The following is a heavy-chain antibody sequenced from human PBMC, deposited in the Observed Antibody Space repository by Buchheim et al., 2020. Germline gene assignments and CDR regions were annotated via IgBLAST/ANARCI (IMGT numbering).Heavy chain of an antibody. J-gene: IGHJ4*02. D-gene: IGHD3-3*01. V-gene: IGHV3-49*04. CDR2: IRSKAYSGTT. CDR1: GFTFGDYA. CDR3: IRTVRRGRGSIFGVVHYYFDY. Sequence: EVQLVESGGGLVEPGRSLRLSCTASGFTFGDYAMSWVRQAPGKGLEWVGFIRSKAYSGTTEYAASVKGRFTISRDDSKSIAYLQMNSLKIDDTAVFYCIRTVRRGRGSIFGVVHYYFDYWGQGTL.